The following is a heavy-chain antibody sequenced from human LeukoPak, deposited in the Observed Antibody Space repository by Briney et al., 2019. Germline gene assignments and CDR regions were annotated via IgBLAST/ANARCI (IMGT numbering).Heavy chain of an antibody. J-gene: IGHJ5*02. V-gene: IGHV1-69*13. CDR2: IIPIFGTA. D-gene: IGHD2-21*02. CDR1: GGTFSSYA. CDR3: AREGPFGGCGGDCYRGWFDP. Sequence: SVKVSCKASGGTFSSYAISWVRQAPGQGLEWMGGIIPIFGTANYAQKFQGRVTITADESTSTAYMELSSLRSEDTAVYYCAREGPFGGCGGDCYRGWFDPWGQGTLVTVSS.